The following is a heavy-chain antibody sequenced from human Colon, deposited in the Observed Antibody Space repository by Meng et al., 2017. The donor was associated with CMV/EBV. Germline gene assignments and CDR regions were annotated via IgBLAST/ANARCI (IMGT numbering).Heavy chain of an antibody. CDR2: ISYDGSNK. V-gene: IGHV3-30-3*01. Sequence: GESLKISCAAAGCTFSSYAIHWVRQAPGKGLEWVAVISYDGSNKYYADSVKGRFTISRDNSKNTLYLQMNSLRAEDTAVYYCARDPYYDFWSGSSGMDVWGQGTTVTVSS. CDR1: GCTFSSYA. D-gene: IGHD3-3*01. CDR3: ARDPYYDFWSGSSGMDV. J-gene: IGHJ6*02.